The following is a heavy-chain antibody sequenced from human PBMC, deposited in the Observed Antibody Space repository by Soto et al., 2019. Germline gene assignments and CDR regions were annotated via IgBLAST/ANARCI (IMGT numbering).Heavy chain of an antibody. V-gene: IGHV4-34*01. CDR1: GGSFSGYY. D-gene: IGHD4-17*01. CDR2: INHSGST. Sequence: PSETLSLTCGVYGGSFSGYYWTWIRQPPGKGLEWIGEINHSGSTNYNPSLKSRLTISVDTSKNRFSLRLSSVTAADTAVYYCATTTNYGDYGGAFVIWGQGTMVTVSS. J-gene: IGHJ3*02. CDR3: ATTTNYGDYGGAFVI.